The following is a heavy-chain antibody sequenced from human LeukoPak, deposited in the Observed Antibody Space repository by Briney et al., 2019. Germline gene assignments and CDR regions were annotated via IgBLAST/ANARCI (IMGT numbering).Heavy chain of an antibody. CDR1: GFTFSSYA. CDR2: ISYDGSNK. V-gene: IGHV3-30-3*01. J-gene: IGHJ4*02. D-gene: IGHD4-17*01. CDR3: ARSPTTTVTTHFDY. Sequence: GGSLRLSCAASGFTFSSYAMHWVRQAPGKGLEWVAVISYDGSNKYYADPVKGRFTISRDNSKNTLYLQMNSLRAEDTAVYYCARSPTTTVTTHFDYWGQGTLVTVSS.